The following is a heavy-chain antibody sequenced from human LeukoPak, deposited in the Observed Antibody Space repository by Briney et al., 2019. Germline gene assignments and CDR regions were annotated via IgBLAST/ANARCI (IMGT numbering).Heavy chain of an antibody. V-gene: IGHV5-51*01. J-gene: IGHJ4*02. Sequence: GESLKISCKGSGYSCSTYWIGWVRQMPGKGLEWMGLISAADSDTRYSPSFQGQVLISVDKSISTAYLQWGNLKATDTAFYYCARVPCTGGSCSRTFDYWGQGTLVTVYS. CDR2: ISAADSDT. D-gene: IGHD2-8*02. CDR3: ARVPCTGGSCSRTFDY. CDR1: GYSCSTYW.